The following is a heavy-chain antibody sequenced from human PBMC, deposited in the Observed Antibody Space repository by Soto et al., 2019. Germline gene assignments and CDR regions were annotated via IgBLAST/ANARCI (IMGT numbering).Heavy chain of an antibody. CDR3: ARLRASTVTIRRYYSGMDV. V-gene: IGHV4-31*03. CDR2: IYYSGST. J-gene: IGHJ6*02. Sequence: SETLSLTCTVSGGSISSGGYYWSWIRQHPGKGLEWIGYIYYSGSTYYNPSLKSRVTISVDTSKNQFSLKLSSVTAADTAMYYCARLRASTVTIRRYYSGMDVWGQGTTVTVSS. CDR1: GGSISSGGYY. D-gene: IGHD4-4*01.